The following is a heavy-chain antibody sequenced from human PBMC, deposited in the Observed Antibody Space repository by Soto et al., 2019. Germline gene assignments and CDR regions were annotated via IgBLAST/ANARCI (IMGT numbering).Heavy chain of an antibody. CDR2: IVVGGGNT. Sequence: QMQLVQSGPEVKKPGTSVKVSCKASGFTFTSSAVQWVRQARGQRLEWIGWIVVGGGNTNFAQKFQERVTFTRDMSTATAYMELSSLRSEDTAVYYCAGGPKYYDSLWGQGTLVTVSS. J-gene: IGHJ4*02. CDR1: GFTFTSSA. CDR3: AGGPKYYDSL. D-gene: IGHD3-3*01. V-gene: IGHV1-58*01.